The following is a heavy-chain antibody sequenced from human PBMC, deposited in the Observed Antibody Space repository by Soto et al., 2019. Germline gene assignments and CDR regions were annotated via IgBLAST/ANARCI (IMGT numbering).Heavy chain of an antibody. Sequence: SETLSLTCTVSGASLSSYYWSWIRQPPGKGLEWIGYISYSGSTSYNPSLKSRVTISEDTSKNQFSLKLNSVTAADTAVYYCARGAGYSSGHFYFDYWGQGTLVTVSS. V-gene: IGHV4-59*01. J-gene: IGHJ4*02. D-gene: IGHD6-19*01. CDR1: GASLSSYY. CDR3: ARGAGYSSGHFYFDY. CDR2: ISYSGST.